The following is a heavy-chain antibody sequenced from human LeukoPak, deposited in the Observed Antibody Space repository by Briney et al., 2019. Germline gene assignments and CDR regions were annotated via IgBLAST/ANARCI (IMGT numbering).Heavy chain of an antibody. V-gene: IGHV4-34*01. D-gene: IGHD6-19*01. Sequence: SETLSLTCAVYGGSFSGYYWSWIRQPPGKGLEWIGEINHSGSTNYNPSLKSRVTISVDTSKNQFSLKLSSVTAADTAVYYCARGSGSSGWYISPLDPWGQGTLVTVSS. CDR3: ARGSGSSGWYISPLDP. CDR1: GGSFSGYY. CDR2: INHSGST. J-gene: IGHJ5*02.